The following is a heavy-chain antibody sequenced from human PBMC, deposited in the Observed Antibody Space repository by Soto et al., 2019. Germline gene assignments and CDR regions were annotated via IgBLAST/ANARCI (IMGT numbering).Heavy chain of an antibody. CDR1: GFTFSSYA. J-gene: IGHJ4*02. D-gene: IGHD6-6*01. Sequence: PGGSLRLSCAASGFTFSSYAVSWVRHAPGRGLEWVSIISGNGGSTYYAASVKGRFTISRDNTKNTLYLQMDSLTAEDTAVYYCAKGSEFSNSYTLDFDFWGQGALVTVSS. CDR2: ISGNGGST. V-gene: IGHV3-23*01. CDR3: AKGSEFSNSYTLDFDF.